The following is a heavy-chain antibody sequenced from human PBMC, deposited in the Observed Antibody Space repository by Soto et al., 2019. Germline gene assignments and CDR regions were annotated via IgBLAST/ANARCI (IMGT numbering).Heavy chain of an antibody. Sequence: QVQLVQSGAEVKKPGASVKVSCKASGYTFIGYYIHWGRQAPGQGLECMGRINPRSGDTNYAQKFPGRLSMTRDTSISTAYMELSSLRSDDTAVYYCGRDGVGATPLGWFDPWGQGSLVTVSS. V-gene: IGHV1-2*06. D-gene: IGHD1-26*01. CDR2: INPRSGDT. CDR1: GYTFIGYY. J-gene: IGHJ5*02. CDR3: GRDGVGATPLGWFDP.